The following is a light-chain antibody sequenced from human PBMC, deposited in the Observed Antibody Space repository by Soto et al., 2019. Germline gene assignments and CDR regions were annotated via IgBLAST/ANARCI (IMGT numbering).Light chain of an antibody. Sequence: DIQMTQSPSTLSASVGDRVTITCRASQSITTWLAWYQQKTGKAPKLLIYKATNLQSGVPSRFSGSGSGTEFSLTISSLQPEDFAIYYCQQYNYYQSTFGQGTKLEIK. V-gene: IGKV1-5*03. J-gene: IGKJ2*01. CDR2: KAT. CDR1: QSITTW. CDR3: QQYNYYQST.